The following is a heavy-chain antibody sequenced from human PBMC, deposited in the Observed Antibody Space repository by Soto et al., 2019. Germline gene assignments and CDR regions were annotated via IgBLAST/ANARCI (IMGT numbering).Heavy chain of an antibody. CDR2: IYWADDK. CDR3: AHRVLRTVFGLVTTTAIYFDF. V-gene: IGHV2-5*02. J-gene: IGHJ4*02. D-gene: IGHD3-3*01. Sequence: QITLKESGPTVVKPTETLTLTCAFSGFALTTSGVGVGWVRQSPGKAPEGLALIYWADDKRYSTSLKSRLTITKDTSTNQVVLTMANVDPADTATYYCAHRVLRTVFGLVTTTAIYFDFWGQGTPVVVSS. CDR1: GFALTTSGVG.